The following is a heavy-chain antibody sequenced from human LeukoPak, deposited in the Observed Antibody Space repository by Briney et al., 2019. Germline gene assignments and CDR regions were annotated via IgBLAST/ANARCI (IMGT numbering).Heavy chain of an antibody. CDR2: ISGTSNTI. Sequence: GGSLRLSCAASGFTFSSYSMSWVSQAPGKGLEWVSYISGTSNTIYYADTVKGRFTISRDNAKSSLFLQMNNLRADDTAVYHCARGGFSSGWSYFDYWSQGTLVTVSS. V-gene: IGHV3-48*01. CDR1: GFTFSSYS. J-gene: IGHJ4*02. CDR3: ARGGFSSGWSYFDY. D-gene: IGHD6-13*01.